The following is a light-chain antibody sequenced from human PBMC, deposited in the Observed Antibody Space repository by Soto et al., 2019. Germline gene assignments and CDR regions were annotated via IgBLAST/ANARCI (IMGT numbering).Light chain of an antibody. Sequence: EIVMTQSPATLSVSPGERAALSCRASQSVTSNLAWYQQKPVQAPRLLLYGPSTRATGIPARFSGSGSGTEFTLTISSLQSEDFAVYYCQQYNNWPLTFGGGTKVEIK. CDR3: QQYNNWPLT. CDR1: QSVTSN. CDR2: GPS. J-gene: IGKJ4*01. V-gene: IGKV3-15*01.